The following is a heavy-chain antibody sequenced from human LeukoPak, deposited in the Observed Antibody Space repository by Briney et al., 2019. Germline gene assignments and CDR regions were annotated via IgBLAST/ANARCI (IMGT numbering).Heavy chain of an antibody. CDR1: GGSISSYY. CDR2: IHYSGST. V-gene: IGHV4-59*01. J-gene: IGHJ4*02. Sequence: SETLSLTCTVSGGSISSYYWSWIRQPPGKGLEWIGYIHYSGSTNYNPSLKSRVTISVDTSKSQFSLKLSSVTAADTAVYYCAREEAGYYYWGQGTLVTVSS. CDR3: AREEAGYYY. D-gene: IGHD3-9*01.